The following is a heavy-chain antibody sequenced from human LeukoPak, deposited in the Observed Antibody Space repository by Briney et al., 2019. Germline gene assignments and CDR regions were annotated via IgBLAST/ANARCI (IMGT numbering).Heavy chain of an antibody. V-gene: IGHV3-30*02. J-gene: IGHJ6*03. Sequence: PGGSLRLSCAASGFTFSTYGMHWVRQAPGKGLEWVAFIRYDGSNKYYADSVKGRFTISRDNSKNTLYLQMNSLRAEDTAVYYCAKDGAGTAMVFFYYYYYYMDVWGKGTTVTISS. CDR3: AKDGAGTAMVFFYYYYYYMDV. D-gene: IGHD5-18*01. CDR2: IRYDGSNK. CDR1: GFTFSTYG.